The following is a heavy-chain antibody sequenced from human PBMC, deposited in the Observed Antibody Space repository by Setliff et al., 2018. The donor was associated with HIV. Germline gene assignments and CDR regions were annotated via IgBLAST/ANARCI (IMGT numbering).Heavy chain of an antibody. CDR2: ISGSDGTV. D-gene: IGHD2-15*01. V-gene: IGHV3-48*03. CDR3: ARDWEVVAVTAHMDV. Sequence: PGGSLRLSCVASGFMFGDFEMNWVRQAPGKGLEWVSYISGSDGTVLYADSVKGRFSVSRDNAENSLFLQMNSLRAEDTAVYYCARDWEVVAVTAHMDVWGKGTTVTVSS. J-gene: IGHJ6*03. CDR1: GFMFGDFE.